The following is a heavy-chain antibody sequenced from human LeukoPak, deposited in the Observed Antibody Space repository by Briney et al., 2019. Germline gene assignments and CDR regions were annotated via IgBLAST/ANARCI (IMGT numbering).Heavy chain of an antibody. Sequence: SGTLSLTCAVSGGSLSSSNWWSWVRQPPGKGLEWIGEIYHSGSTNYNLSLKSRVTISVDKSKNQFSLKLSSVTAADTAVYYCARGGSTSLYYYYGMDVWGKGTTVTVSS. CDR1: GGSLSSSNW. D-gene: IGHD2-2*01. CDR2: IYHSGST. J-gene: IGHJ6*04. CDR3: ARGGSTSLYYYYGMDV. V-gene: IGHV4-4*02.